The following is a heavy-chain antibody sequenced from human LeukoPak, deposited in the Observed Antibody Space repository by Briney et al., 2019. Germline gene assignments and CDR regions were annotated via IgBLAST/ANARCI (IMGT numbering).Heavy chain of an antibody. CDR2: MKYDGSGK. V-gene: IGHV3-7*01. J-gene: IGHJ4*02. CDR3: ARDIEAAGLFLDY. D-gene: IGHD6-13*01. CDR1: GFTFSSYW. Sequence: GGSLRLSXAASGFTFSSYWMSWVRQAPGKGLEWVANMKYDGSGKYYVDSVKGRFTISRDNAKNSLYLQMNSLRAEDTAVYYCARDIEAAGLFLDYWGQGTLVTVSS.